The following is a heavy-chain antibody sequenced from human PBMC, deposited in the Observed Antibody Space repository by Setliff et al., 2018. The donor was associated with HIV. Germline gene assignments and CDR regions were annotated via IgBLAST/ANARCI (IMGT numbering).Heavy chain of an antibody. CDR3: ARARGGCSGGSCPAHHYYYYMDV. CDR1: GASIRSQY. V-gene: IGHV4-59*11. J-gene: IGHJ6*03. CDR2: ISYSGSA. Sequence: PSETLSLTCTVSGASIRSQYWSWIRKPPGKGLEWIGYISYSGSANYNPSLESLVTISVDTSKNQFSLKLSSVTAADTAVYYCARARGGCSGGSCPAHHYYYYMDVWGKGTTVTVSS. D-gene: IGHD2-15*01.